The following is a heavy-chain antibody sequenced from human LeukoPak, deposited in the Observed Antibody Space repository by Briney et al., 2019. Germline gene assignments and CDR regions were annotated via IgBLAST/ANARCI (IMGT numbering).Heavy chain of an antibody. J-gene: IGHJ4*02. D-gene: IGHD6-13*01. CDR3: ARDDSSQGIDY. CDR1: GFTFSSYE. CDR2: ISSSGSTI. V-gene: IGHV3-48*03. Sequence: GGSLRLSCAASGFTFSSYEMNWVRQAPGKGLEWVSYISSSGSTIYYADSVKGRFTISRDNAKNSLHLQMNSLRAEDTAVYYCARDDSSQGIDYWGQGTLVTVSS.